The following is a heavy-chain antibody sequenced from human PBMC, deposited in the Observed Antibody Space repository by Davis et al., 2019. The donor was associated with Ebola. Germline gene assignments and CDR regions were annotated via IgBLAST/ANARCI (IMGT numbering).Heavy chain of an antibody. J-gene: IGHJ3*02. D-gene: IGHD4-23*01. Sequence: PGGSLRLSCTASGFTSGDYAMSWFRQAPGKGLEWVGFIRSKAYGGTTEYAASVKGRFTISRDNSKNTLYLQMNGLRAEDTAVYYCARSRWYQIDDAFDIWGQGTMVTVSS. CDR3: ARSRWYQIDDAFDI. V-gene: IGHV3-49*03. CDR2: IRSKAYGGTT. CDR1: GFTSGDYA.